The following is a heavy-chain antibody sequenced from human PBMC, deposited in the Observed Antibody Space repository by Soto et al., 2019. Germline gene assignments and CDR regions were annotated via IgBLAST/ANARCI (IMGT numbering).Heavy chain of an antibody. CDR2: IIPIFGTA. Sequence: SVKVSCKASGGTFSSYAISWVRQAPGQGLEWMGGIIPIFGTANYAQKFQGRVTITADESTSTAYMELSSLRSEDTAVYYCARDPPYYGSGSYPKQETDYYYYYGMAVWGQGTTVTVSS. CDR3: ARDPPYYGSGSYPKQETDYYYYYGMAV. CDR1: GGTFSSYA. J-gene: IGHJ6*02. D-gene: IGHD3-10*01. V-gene: IGHV1-69*13.